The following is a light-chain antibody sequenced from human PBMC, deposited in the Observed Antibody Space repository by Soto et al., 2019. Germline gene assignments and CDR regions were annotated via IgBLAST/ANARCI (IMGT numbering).Light chain of an antibody. J-gene: IGLJ2*01. Sequence: QSVLTQPPSVSAAPGQKVTISCSGGTSNIGTNYVSWYQHLPGTAPKLLIYDNDQRPSGISDRFSGSKSSTSASLAISGLQSEDEADYYCAVWDDNLRGLFGGGTKLTVL. V-gene: IGLV1-51*01. CDR1: TSNIGTNY. CDR3: AVWDDNLRGL. CDR2: DND.